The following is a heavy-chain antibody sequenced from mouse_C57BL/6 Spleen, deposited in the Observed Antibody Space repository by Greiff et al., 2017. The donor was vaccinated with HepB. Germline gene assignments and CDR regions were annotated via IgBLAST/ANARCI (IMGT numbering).Heavy chain of an antibody. Sequence: VQLQQSGAELARPGASVKMSCKASGYTFTSYTMHWVKQRPGQGLEWIGYINPSSGYTKYNQKFKDKATLTADKSSSTAYMHLSSLTSEDSAVYYCACASTYSMDYWGQGTSVTVSS. CDR3: ACASTYSMDY. CDR1: GYTFTSYT. V-gene: IGHV1-4*01. CDR2: INPSSGYT. J-gene: IGHJ4*01. D-gene: IGHD5-1*01.